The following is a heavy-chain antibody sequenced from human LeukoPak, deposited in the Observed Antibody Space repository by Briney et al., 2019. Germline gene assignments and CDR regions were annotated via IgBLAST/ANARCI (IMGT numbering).Heavy chain of an antibody. CDR3: VKAPNNLQYPYYYYGMDV. Sequence: GGSLRLSCAASVFLFSNYWMSWVRQAPGKGLEWVSLISGDGVSTHYADSVKGRFTISRDNSKNSLYLQMNSLRTEDTALYYCVKAPNNLQYPYYYYGMDVWGQGTTVTVSS. J-gene: IGHJ6*02. D-gene: IGHD4-11*01. V-gene: IGHV3-43*02. CDR2: ISGDGVST. CDR1: VFLFSNYW.